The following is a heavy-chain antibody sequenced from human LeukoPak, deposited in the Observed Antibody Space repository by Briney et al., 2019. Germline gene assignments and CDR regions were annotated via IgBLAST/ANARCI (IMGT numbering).Heavy chain of an antibody. V-gene: IGHV3-30*18. CDR3: AKASSNYFYYFEY. D-gene: IGHD2/OR15-2a*01. Sequence: GRSLRLSCAASGFTFSSSDMHWVRQAQGKGLEWVAVISYDATNKYYADSVKGRFTLSRDNSKNTLYLQTNTLRDEDTAVYYCAKASSNYFYYFEYWGQGTLVTVSS. CDR2: ISYDATNK. J-gene: IGHJ4*02. CDR1: GFTFSSSD.